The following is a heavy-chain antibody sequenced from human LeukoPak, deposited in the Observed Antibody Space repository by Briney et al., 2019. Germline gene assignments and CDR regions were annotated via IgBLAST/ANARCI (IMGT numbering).Heavy chain of an antibody. J-gene: IGHJ4*02. Sequence: PGGSLRLSCAASGFTFSSYEMNWVRQAPGKGLEWVSYISSSGSTIYYADSVKGRFTISRDNSKNTLYLQMNSLRAEDTAVYYCAGLPAYYYDTSGSYFDYWGQGTLVTVSS. CDR2: ISSSGSTI. V-gene: IGHV3-48*03. CDR1: GFTFSSYE. D-gene: IGHD3-22*01. CDR3: AGLPAYYYDTSGSYFDY.